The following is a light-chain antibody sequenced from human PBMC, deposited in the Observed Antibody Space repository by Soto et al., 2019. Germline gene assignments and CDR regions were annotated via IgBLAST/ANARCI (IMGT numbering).Light chain of an antibody. CDR3: QRYNNWPPWT. V-gene: IGKV3-15*01. J-gene: IGKJ1*01. Sequence: EIVMTQSPATLSVSPGERATLSCRASQSVSSNLAWYQQKPGQAPRLLIYVASTRATGIPARFSGSGSGTEFTLTISSLQSEDFAVYYCQRYNNWPPWTFGQATKVEIK. CDR2: VAS. CDR1: QSVSSN.